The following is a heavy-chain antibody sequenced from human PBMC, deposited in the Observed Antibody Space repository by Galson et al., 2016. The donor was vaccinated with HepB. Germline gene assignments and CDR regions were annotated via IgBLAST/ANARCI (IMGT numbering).Heavy chain of an antibody. D-gene: IGHD1-14*01. CDR1: GFTFSSYA. CDR2: ISYSGGST. CDR3: AKDQEWEYNPGGYNWFDP. Sequence: SLRLSCAASGFTFSSYAMSWVRQAPGKGLEWVSAISYSGGSTFYADSVKGRFTISRDNSKNKLYLQMNSLRAEDTALYYCAKDQEWEYNPGGYNWFDPWGQGTLVTVSS. J-gene: IGHJ5*02. V-gene: IGHV3-23*01.